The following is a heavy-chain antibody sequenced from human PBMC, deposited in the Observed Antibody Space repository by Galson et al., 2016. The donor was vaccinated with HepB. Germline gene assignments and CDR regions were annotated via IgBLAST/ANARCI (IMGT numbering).Heavy chain of an antibody. D-gene: IGHD2/OR15-2a*01. CDR1: GFTSSNHW. CDR3: TRGVSWAFDI. Sequence: SLRLSCAASGFTSSNHWMHWVRQAPGKGLVWVSYINNDGSSTNYADSVKGRFTISRDNAKNTMFLQMNSLRAEDTAVYYCTRGVSWAFDIWGQGTMVTVSS. J-gene: IGHJ3*02. CDR2: INNDGSST. V-gene: IGHV3-74*01.